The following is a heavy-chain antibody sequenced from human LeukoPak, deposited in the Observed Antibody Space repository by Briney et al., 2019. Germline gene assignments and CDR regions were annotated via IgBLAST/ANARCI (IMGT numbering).Heavy chain of an antibody. CDR2: ISYDGSNK. J-gene: IGHJ4*02. V-gene: IGHV3-30*18. CDR3: AKNVDTAMVKGLCFDY. CDR1: GFTFSSYG. D-gene: IGHD5-18*01. Sequence: PGGSLRLSCAASGFTFSSYGMHWVRQAPGKGLEWVAVISYDGSNKYYADSVKGRFTISRDNSKNTLYLQMNSLRAEDTAVYYCAKNVDTAMVKGLCFDYWGQGTLVTVSS.